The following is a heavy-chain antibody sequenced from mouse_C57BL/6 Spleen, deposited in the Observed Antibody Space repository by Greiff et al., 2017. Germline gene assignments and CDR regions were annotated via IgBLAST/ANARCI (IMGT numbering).Heavy chain of an antibody. D-gene: IGHD1-1*01. Sequence: VQLQQSVAELVRPGASVKLSCKASGFTFTNTYMHWVKQRPGQGLEWIGRIDPANGNTKYNQKFQGKAAITADTSSNTAYLQLSSLTSEDSALYYCGSRYGSSREAWFAYWGQGTLVTVSA. J-gene: IGHJ3*01. V-gene: IGHV14-3*01. CDR3: GSRYGSSREAWFAY. CDR2: IDPANGNT. CDR1: GFTFTNTY.